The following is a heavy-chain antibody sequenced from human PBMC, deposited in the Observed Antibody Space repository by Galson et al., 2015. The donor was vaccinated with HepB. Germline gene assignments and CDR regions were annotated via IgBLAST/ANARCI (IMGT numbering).Heavy chain of an antibody. CDR2: INAGNGNT. J-gene: IGHJ6*02. V-gene: IGHV1-3*01. CDR1: GYTFTSYA. CDR3: ARDPTTVTPTDYYYGMDV. D-gene: IGHD4-17*01. Sequence: SVKVSCKASGYTFTSYAMHWVRQAPGQRLEWMGWINAGNGNTKYSQKFQGRVTITRDTSTSTAYMELSSLRSEDTAVYYCARDPTTVTPTDYYYGMDVWGQGTTVTVSS.